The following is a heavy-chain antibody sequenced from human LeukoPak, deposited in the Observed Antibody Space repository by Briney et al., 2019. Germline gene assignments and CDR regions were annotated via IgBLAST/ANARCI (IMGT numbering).Heavy chain of an antibody. D-gene: IGHD4-17*01. J-gene: IGHJ2*01. CDR1: GGSISSGSYY. CDR3: ASSTVTTTHPPRYFDL. CDR2: IYTSGST. Sequence: SQTLSLTCTVSGGSISSGSYYWSWIRQPAGKGLEWIGRIYTSGSTNYNPSLKSRFTISVDTSKNQFSLKLSSVTAADTAVYYCASSTVTTTHPPRYFDLWGRGTLVTVSS. V-gene: IGHV4-61*02.